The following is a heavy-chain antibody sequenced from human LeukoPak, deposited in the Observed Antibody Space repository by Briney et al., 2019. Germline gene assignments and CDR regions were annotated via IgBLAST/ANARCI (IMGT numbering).Heavy chain of an antibody. Sequence: ASVKVSCKASGYTFTSYGFSWVRQAPGQGLQWMGWINAYNGNTHYAQNLQGRVSMTTDTSTSTVYMHLRSLRSDDTAVYYCARDIGSSSFQAGYHYYYMDVWGEGTTVTVSS. CDR3: ARDIGSSSFQAGYHYYYMDV. CDR2: INAYNGNT. CDR1: GYTFTSYG. J-gene: IGHJ6*03. V-gene: IGHV1-18*01. D-gene: IGHD6-6*01.